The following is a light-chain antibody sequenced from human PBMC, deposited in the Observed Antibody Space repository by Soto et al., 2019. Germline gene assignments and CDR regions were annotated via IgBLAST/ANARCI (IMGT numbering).Light chain of an antibody. J-gene: IGLJ2*01. V-gene: IGLV1-47*01. CDR3: TVWDDSLRGRL. Sequence: SVLTQPPSASGTPGQRVTISCSGSSSNIESNYVYWYQQLPGTAPRLLIYRNNQRPSGVPDRFSGSKSGTSASLAISALRSEDEADYYCTVWDDSLRGRLFGGGTKVTV. CDR1: SSNIESNY. CDR2: RNN.